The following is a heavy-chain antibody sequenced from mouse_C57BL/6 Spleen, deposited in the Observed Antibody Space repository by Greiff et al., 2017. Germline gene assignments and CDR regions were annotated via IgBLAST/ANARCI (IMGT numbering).Heavy chain of an antibody. D-gene: IGHD2-1*01. CDR2: INPSTGGT. J-gene: IGHJ2*01. Sequence: VKLQQSGPELVKPGASVKISCKASGYSFTGYYMIWVKQSPEKRLEWIGEINPSTGGTTYNQKFKAKATLNVDKSSSTAYMQIKCLTSKDSAVYYCARPGYYGNTYFDYWGQGTTLTVSS. CDR1: GYSFTGYY. CDR3: ARPGYYGNTYFDY. V-gene: IGHV1-42*01.